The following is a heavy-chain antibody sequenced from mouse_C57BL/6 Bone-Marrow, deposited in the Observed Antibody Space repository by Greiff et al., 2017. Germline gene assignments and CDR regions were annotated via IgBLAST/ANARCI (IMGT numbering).Heavy chain of an antibody. Sequence: VKLVESGPGLVAPSPSLSITCTVSGFSLTSYAISWVRQPPGQGLEWLGGIWTGGGTNYNSALKSRLSISKDTSKSQVFLKMNLLHTDDTASYCCATYSNYPAWFAYWGQGTLVTVSA. J-gene: IGHJ3*01. CDR3: ATYSNYPAWFAY. CDR2: IWTGGGT. CDR1: GFSLTSYA. V-gene: IGHV2-9-1*01. D-gene: IGHD2-5*01.